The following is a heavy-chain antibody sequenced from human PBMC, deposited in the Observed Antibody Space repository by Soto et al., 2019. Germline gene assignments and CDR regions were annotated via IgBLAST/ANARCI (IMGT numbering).Heavy chain of an antibody. CDR3: AADDCSSTSAYPPYYYYVMDV. V-gene: IGHV1-58*02. Sequence: GVSVKVSSTASGFTFTISAMPGVRQARGQRLEWIGWIVVGSGNTNYAQKFQERVTITRDMSTSTAYMELSSLRSEDTAVYYCAADDCSSTSAYPPYYYYVMDVWGRGTTVTVSS. CDR2: IVVGSGNT. CDR1: GFTFTISA. D-gene: IGHD2-2*01. J-gene: IGHJ6*02.